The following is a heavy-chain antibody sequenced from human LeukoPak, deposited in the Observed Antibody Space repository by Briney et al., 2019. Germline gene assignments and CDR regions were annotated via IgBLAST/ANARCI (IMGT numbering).Heavy chain of an antibody. CDR2: ISAYNGNT. CDR3: ARTSSSGWYPWYFDL. CDR1: GYTFTSYG. Sequence: ASVKVSCKASGYTFTSYGISWVRQAPGQGLEWKGWISAYNGNTNYAQKLQGRVTMTTDTSTSTAYMELRSLRSDDTAVYYCARTSSSGWYPWYFDLWGRGTLVTVSS. J-gene: IGHJ2*01. V-gene: IGHV1-18*01. D-gene: IGHD6-19*01.